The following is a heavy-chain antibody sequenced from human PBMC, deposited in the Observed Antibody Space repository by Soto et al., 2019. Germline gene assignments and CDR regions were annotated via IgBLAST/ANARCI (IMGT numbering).Heavy chain of an antibody. CDR1: GDSVTSGDYY. V-gene: IGHV4-61*08. J-gene: IGHJ5*01. Sequence: SETLSLTCTVSGDSVTSGDYYWSWIRQPPGKGLEWIGYIYYSGNTNYSPSLKSRVAISLDTSHNQFSLKLSSVTAADTVVYFCARIPVDTYMTYWFDPWGQGTLVTVSS. D-gene: IGHD5-18*01. CDR2: IYYSGNT. CDR3: ARIPVDTYMTYWFDP.